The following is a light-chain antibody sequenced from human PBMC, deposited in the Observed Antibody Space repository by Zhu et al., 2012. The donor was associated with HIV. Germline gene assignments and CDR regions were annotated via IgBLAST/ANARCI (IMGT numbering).Light chain of an antibody. J-gene: IGKJ2*01. CDR1: N. Sequence: EIVMTQSPATLSVSPGDRATLSCRASNLAWYQQKRGQAPRLVIFGASTRATGIPARFSGSGSGTEFTLTISSLQSEDFAVYYCQQYNNWPTYTFGQGTKLEIK. V-gene: IGKV3-15*01. CDR3: QQYNNWPTYT. CDR2: GAS.